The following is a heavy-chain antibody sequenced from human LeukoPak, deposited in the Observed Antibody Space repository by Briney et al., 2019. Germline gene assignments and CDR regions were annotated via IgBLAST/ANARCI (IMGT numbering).Heavy chain of an antibody. Sequence: GGSLRLSCAASGFTFSSFWMTWVRQAPGKGLEWVANIKSDGSEKFYVDSVKGRFTISRDNAKNSLYLQMNSLRVEDTAVYYCARGGRVGASDYWGQGILVTVSS. CDR3: ARGGRVGASDY. J-gene: IGHJ4*02. CDR1: GFTFSSFW. V-gene: IGHV3-7*01. D-gene: IGHD1-26*01. CDR2: IKSDGSEK.